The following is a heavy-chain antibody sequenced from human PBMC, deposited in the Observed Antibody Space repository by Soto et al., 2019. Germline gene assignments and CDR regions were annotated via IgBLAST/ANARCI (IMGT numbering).Heavy chain of an antibody. V-gene: IGHV4-30-4*01. CDR2: IYYSGST. CDR3: ARVADCSGGRCYFSVDY. J-gene: IGHJ4*02. D-gene: IGHD2-15*01. Sequence: QVQLQESGPGLVKPSQTLSLTCTVSGGSISSGDYYWSWIRQPPGKGLEWIGYIYYSGSTSYNPSLKSRVTISVDTSKNQFSLKLSSVTAADTAVYYCARVADCSGGRCYFSVDYWGQGTLVTVSS. CDR1: GGSISSGDYY.